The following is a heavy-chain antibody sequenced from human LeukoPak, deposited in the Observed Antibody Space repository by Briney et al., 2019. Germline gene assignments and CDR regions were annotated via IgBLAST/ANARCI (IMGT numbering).Heavy chain of an antibody. V-gene: IGHV3-53*01. Sequence: GGSLRLSCAASGFTVSSNYMNWVRQAPGKGLEWVSVIYSGGSTYYADSVKGRFTISRDNSKNTLYLQMNSLRAEDTAVYYCATPEYCGGDCYSFQHWGQGILVTVSS. D-gene: IGHD2-21*02. CDR3: ATPEYCGGDCYSFQH. CDR1: GFTVSSNY. CDR2: IYSGGST. J-gene: IGHJ1*01.